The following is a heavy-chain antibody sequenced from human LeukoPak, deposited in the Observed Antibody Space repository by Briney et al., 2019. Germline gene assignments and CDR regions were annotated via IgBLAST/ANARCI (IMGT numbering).Heavy chain of an antibody. CDR1: GGSFSGYY. D-gene: IGHD1-20*01. J-gene: IGHJ6*03. CDR2: INHSGST. V-gene: IGHV4-34*01. CDR3: ARSHGNWNFTLIYYYMDV. Sequence: PSETLSLTCAVYGGSFSGYYWSWIRQPPGKGLEWIGEINHSGSTNYNPSLKSRVTISVDTSKNQFSLKLSSVTAADTAVYYCARSHGNWNFTLIYYYMDVWGKGTTVTVSS.